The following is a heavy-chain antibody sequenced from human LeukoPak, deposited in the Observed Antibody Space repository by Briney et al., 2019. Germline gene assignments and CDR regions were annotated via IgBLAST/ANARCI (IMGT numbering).Heavy chain of an antibody. CDR3: ARGLYGSTKYYYYMDV. CDR1: GYTFTNYG. V-gene: IGHV1-18*01. D-gene: IGHD3-10*01. J-gene: IGHJ6*03. CDR2: ISPNSGNT. Sequence: GASVTVSCKTSGYTFTNYGISWVRQAPGQGREWMGWISPNSGNTNYAQRLQGRVTMTTDTSTTTVYMELRSLRSDDTAVYYCARGLYGSTKYYYYMDVWGKGTTVTVSS.